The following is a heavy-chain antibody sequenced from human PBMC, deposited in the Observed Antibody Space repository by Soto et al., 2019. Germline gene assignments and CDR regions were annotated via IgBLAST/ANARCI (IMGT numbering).Heavy chain of an antibody. CDR3: AWVSSLTWFGDPTSMDV. V-gene: IGHV1-18*01. J-gene: IGHJ6*02. D-gene: IGHD3-10*01. CDR2: ISAYNGNT. CDR1: GYTFTSYG. Sequence: ASVKVSCKASGYTFTSYGISWVQQAPGQGLEWMGWISAYNGNTNYAQKLQGRVTMTTDTSTSTAYMELRSLRSDDTAVYYCAWVSSLTWFGDPTSMDVWGQGTKVTVSS.